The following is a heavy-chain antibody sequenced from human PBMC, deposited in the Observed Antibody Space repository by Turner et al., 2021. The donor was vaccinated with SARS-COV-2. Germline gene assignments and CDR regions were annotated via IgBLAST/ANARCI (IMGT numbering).Heavy chain of an antibody. J-gene: IGHJ4*02. D-gene: IGHD1-26*01. V-gene: IGHV3-30-3*01. Sequence: QVQLLASGGGVVQPGGSLTRSGVVSGITFTASNFHWVRQAPGKGLEWMAVISYDGSGTYYADSVKGRFTVSRDNSKNMVYFHMDSLRAEDTAVYYCVTGSYFRELAYWGQGTLVTVSS. CDR2: ISYDGSGT. CDR1: GITFTASN. CDR3: VTGSYFRELAY.